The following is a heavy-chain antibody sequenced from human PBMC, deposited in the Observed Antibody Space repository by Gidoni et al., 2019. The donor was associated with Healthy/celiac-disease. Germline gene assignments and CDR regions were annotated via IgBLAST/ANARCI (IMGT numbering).Heavy chain of an antibody. CDR3: ARVKVGYCSSTSCYSIAVDI. D-gene: IGHD2-2*01. J-gene: IGHJ3*02. CDR2: IYYSGST. Sequence: QAQLPESVPGLVKPSQTLSLTCTVSGGSISSGDYYWRWVRQPPGKGLEWFGYIYYSGSTYYNPSLKSRVTISVDTSKNQFSLKLSSVTAADTAVYYCARVKVGYCSSTSCYSIAVDIWGQGTMVTVSS. V-gene: IGHV4-30-4*01. CDR1: GGSISSGDYY.